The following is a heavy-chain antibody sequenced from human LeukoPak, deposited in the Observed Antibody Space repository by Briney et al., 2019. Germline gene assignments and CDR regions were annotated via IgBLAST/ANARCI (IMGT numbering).Heavy chain of an antibody. CDR2: IYYSGST. D-gene: IGHD3-10*01. V-gene: IGHV4-59*01. Sequence: PSETLSLTCTVSGGSISSYYWSWIRQPPGKGLEWIGYIYYSGSTNYNPSLKSRVTISVDTSKNQFSLKLSSVTAADTAVYYCARVAGSEYDWFDPRGQGTLVTVSS. J-gene: IGHJ5*02. CDR3: ARVAGSEYDWFDP. CDR1: GGSISSYY.